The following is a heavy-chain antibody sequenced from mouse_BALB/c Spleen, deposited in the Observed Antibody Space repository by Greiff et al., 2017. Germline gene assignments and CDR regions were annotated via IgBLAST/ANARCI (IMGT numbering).Heavy chain of an antibody. J-gene: IGHJ4*01. Sequence: EVKVVESGGGLVKPGGSLKLSCAASGFTFSSYAMSWVRQTPKKRLEWVASISSGGSTYYPDSVKGRFTISRDNARNILYLQMSSLRSEDTAMYYCARRGQLGPFYAMDYWGQGTSVTVSS. CDR3: ARRGQLGPFYAMDY. V-gene: IGHV5-6-5*01. CDR1: GFTFSSYA. D-gene: IGHD3-1*01. CDR2: ISSGGST.